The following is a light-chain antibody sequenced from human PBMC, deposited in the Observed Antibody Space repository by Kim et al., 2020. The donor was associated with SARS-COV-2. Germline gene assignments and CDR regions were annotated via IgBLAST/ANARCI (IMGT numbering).Light chain of an antibody. Sequence: EIVMTQSPATLSVSPGERATLSCRASQSVSSNLAWYQQKPGQAPRLLIYGASTRATGIPARFSGSGSGTEFTLTISSLQSEDFAVYYCQQYRTFGQGTKADIK. J-gene: IGKJ1*01. CDR1: QSVSSN. CDR3: QQYRT. CDR2: GAS. V-gene: IGKV3-15*01.